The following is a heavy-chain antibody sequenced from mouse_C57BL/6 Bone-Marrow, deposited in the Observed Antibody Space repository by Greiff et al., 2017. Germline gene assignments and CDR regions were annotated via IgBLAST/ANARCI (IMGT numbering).Heavy chain of an antibody. Sequence: DVMLVESGGGLVQPKGSLKLSCAASGFSFNTYAMNWVRQAPGKGLEWVARIRSKSNNYATYYADSVKDRFTISRDDSESMLYLQMNNLKTEDTAMYYCVRQRDSLDYWGQGTTLTVSS. V-gene: IGHV10-1*01. CDR2: IRSKSNNYAT. CDR3: VRQRDSLDY. CDR1: GFSFNTYA. J-gene: IGHJ2*01.